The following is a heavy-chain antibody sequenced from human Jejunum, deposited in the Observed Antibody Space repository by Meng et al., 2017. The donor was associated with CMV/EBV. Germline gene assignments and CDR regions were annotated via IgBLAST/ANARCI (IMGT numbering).Heavy chain of an antibody. CDR3: VKSFIVDTASPGVYYGMDV. Sequence: DYYAIHWVRQAQGKGLEWVSSINLNSNYIGYADSVRGRFTISRDNAKNSLYLQMTALRVEDTALYYCVKSFIVDTASPGVYYGMDVWGQGTTVTVSS. CDR1: DYYA. D-gene: IGHD5-18*01. V-gene: IGHV3-9*01. CDR2: INLNSNYI. J-gene: IGHJ6*02.